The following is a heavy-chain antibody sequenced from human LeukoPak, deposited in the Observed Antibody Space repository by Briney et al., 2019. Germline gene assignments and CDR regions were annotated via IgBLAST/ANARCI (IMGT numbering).Heavy chain of an antibody. CDR2: IYYSGST. CDR1: GGSISSYY. Sequence: SETLSLTCTVSGGSISSYYWSWIRQPPGKGLEWIGYIYYSGSTNYNPSLKSRVTISVDTSKNQFSLKLSSVTAADTAVYYCARGRGGDDHWGQGTLVTVSS. V-gene: IGHV4-59*01. J-gene: IGHJ4*02. CDR3: ARGRGGDDH. D-gene: IGHD2-21*01.